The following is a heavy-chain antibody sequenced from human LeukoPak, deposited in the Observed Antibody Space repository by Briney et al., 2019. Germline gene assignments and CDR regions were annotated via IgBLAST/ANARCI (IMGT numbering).Heavy chain of an antibody. CDR1: GGTFSSYA. CDR3: ARDRQDFWSGYYTYSFDY. D-gene: IGHD3-3*01. J-gene: IGHJ4*02. Sequence: GASVKVSCKASGGTFSSYAISWVRQAPGQGLEWMGRIIPILGIANYAQKFQGRVTITADKSTSTAYMELSSLRSEDTAVYYCARDRQDFWSGYYTYSFDYWGQGTLVTVSS. V-gene: IGHV1-69*04. CDR2: IIPILGIA.